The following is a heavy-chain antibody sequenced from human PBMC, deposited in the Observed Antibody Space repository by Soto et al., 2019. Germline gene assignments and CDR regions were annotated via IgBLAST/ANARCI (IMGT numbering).Heavy chain of an antibody. CDR3: AQALGELSPESYDY. CDR2: ISFEGSDK. Sequence: QVQLVESGGGVVQPGRSLRLSCAASGFTLCSCALHWGGQFPGKGLGWGEGISFEGSDKYYVDSVKGRFTISRDNSKNTLNLQMNSLRDDDTAVYYCAQALGELSPESYDYWGQGTLITVSS. D-gene: IGHD3-16*02. J-gene: IGHJ4*02. CDR1: GFTLCSCA. V-gene: IGHV3-30*18.